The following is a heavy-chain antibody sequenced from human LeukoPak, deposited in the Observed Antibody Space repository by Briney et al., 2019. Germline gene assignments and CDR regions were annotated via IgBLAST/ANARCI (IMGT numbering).Heavy chain of an antibody. CDR1: GFSFSDYY. J-gene: IGHJ6*02. CDR2: ISSGGDST. Sequence: PGGSLRLSCEASGFSFSDYYMTWIRQAPGEGLEWVSYISSGGDSTSYAESLEGRFTISRGNAKKSLYLRLNSLRPEDTAIYYCVRATEGGAMDVWGQGTTVTVSS. CDR3: VRATEGGAMDV. V-gene: IGHV3-11*05. D-gene: IGHD2-21*02.